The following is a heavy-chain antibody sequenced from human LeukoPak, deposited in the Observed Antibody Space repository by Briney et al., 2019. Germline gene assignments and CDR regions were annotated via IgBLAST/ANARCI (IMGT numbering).Heavy chain of an antibody. D-gene: IGHD6-19*01. J-gene: IGHJ4*02. Sequence: SETLSLTCSVSGGSLSSHYWSWIRRPPGKGLEWIGYLHYSASTIYSPSLKSRVSISIDTSKDQFSLRVNSVTAADTAVYYCARSVRFSSGWYAFDQWGQGTLVTVSS. CDR2: LHYSAST. V-gene: IGHV4-59*11. CDR3: ARSVRFSSGWYAFDQ. CDR1: GGSLSSHY.